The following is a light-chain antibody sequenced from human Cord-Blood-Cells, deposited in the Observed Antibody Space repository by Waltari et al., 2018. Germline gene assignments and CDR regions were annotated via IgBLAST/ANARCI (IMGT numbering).Light chain of an antibody. CDR2: EGS. V-gene: IGLV2-23*01. Sequence: QSALTQPASVSGSPGQSITISCTGTSSDVGSYNLVSWYQQHPGKAPKLMIYEGSKRPSGVSNRFAGNKCGNTASLTISGLQAEDEADYYCCSYAGSSTVFGGGTKLTVL. CDR1: SSDVGSYNL. J-gene: IGLJ2*01. CDR3: CSYAGSSTV.